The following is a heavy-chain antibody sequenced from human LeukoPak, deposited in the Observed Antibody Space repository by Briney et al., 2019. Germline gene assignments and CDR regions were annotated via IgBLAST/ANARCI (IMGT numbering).Heavy chain of an antibody. CDR1: GFTVSSNY. CDR2: IYSGGST. Sequence: GGSLRLSCVASGFTVSSNYMSWVRQAPGKGLEWVSVIYSGGSTYYADSVKGRFTISRDNSKNTLYLQMNSLRAEDTAVYYCLVEMATIVDYWGQGTLVTVSS. J-gene: IGHJ4*02. D-gene: IGHD5-24*01. CDR3: LVEMATIVDY. V-gene: IGHV3-66*01.